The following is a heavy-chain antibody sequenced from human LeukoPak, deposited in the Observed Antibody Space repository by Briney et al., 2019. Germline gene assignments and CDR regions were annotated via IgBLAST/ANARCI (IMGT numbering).Heavy chain of an antibody. V-gene: IGHV3-21*01. CDR2: ISSSSSYI. CDR1: GFTFSSYS. Sequence: GGSLRLSCAASGFTFSSYSMNWVRQAPGKGLEWVSSISSSSSYICYADSVKGRFTISRDNAKNSLYLQMNSLRAEDTAVYYCARVSSKTLVRAVITKKNYYCYYMDVWGKGTTVTISS. CDR3: ARVSSKTLVRAVITKKNYYCYYMDV. J-gene: IGHJ6*03. D-gene: IGHD3-10*01.